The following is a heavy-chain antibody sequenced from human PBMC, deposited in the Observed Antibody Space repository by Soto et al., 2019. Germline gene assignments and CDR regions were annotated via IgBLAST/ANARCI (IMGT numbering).Heavy chain of an antibody. CDR1: LHLVKNHW. J-gene: IGHJ5*02. V-gene: IGHV5-51*01. CDR3: ARGYFDSRHCYDL. Sequence: WESLKISCKGPLHLVKNHWIDWVRQTPGKGLEWRRLIFTRDSETKTSPSFQGHVSFSVDNSINTVYLQWTSLKTTDTGIYFGARGYFDSRHCYDLWGQGTLVTVSS. D-gene: IGHD3-9*01. CDR2: IFTRDSET.